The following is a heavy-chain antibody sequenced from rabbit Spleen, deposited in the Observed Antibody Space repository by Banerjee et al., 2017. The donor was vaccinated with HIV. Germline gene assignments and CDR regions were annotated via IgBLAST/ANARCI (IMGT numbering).Heavy chain of an antibody. D-gene: IGHD1-1*01. V-gene: IGHV1S40*01. CDR3: ARDTSSSFSSYGMDL. CDR2: IYTGDGNT. CDR1: GFSFNSGYD. Sequence: QSLEESGGGLVKPGASLTLTCKASGFSFNSGYDMCWVRQAPGKGLEWVACIYTGDGNTYYASWAKGRFTISKTSSTTVTLQMTSLTAADTATYFCARDTSSSFSSYGMDLWGPGTLVTVS. J-gene: IGHJ6*01.